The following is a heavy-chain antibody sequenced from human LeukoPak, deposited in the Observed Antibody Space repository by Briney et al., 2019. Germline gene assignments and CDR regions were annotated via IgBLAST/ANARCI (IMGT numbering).Heavy chain of an antibody. Sequence: SETLSLTCNVSGGSISNSYWSWIRQPPGKGLEWIGYIYYSGTTNYNPSLKSRVTISDDTSKNQFSLKVNSVTAADTAVYYCARTTPTYYDILTGYYGKFDPWGQGTPVTVS. CDR2: IYYSGTT. CDR3: ARTTPTYYDILTGYYGKFDP. J-gene: IGHJ5*02. CDR1: GGSISNSY. V-gene: IGHV4-59*01. D-gene: IGHD3-9*01.